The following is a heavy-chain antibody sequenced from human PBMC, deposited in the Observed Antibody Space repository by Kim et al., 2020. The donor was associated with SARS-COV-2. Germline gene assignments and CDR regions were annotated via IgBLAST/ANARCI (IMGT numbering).Heavy chain of an antibody. CDR2: INLSEVT. CDR3: ARGKPYTPSSSCLDL. Sequence: SETLSLTCVVDGGSFSGYYWSWIRQPPGKGLEWIGEINLSEVTNYNPSLKSRVTISVDTSKKNLSLKLKSVTAADTAVYYCARGKPYTPSSSCLDLWGLGTTVIVSS. V-gene: IGHV4-34*01. D-gene: IGHD6-13*01. J-gene: IGHJ6*02. CDR1: GGSFSGYY.